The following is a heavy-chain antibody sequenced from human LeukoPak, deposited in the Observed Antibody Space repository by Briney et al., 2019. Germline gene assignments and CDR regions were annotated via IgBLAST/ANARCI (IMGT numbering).Heavy chain of an antibody. CDR3: ARDSLAVAGLPDY. CDR2: ISSSSSYI. V-gene: IGHV3-21*01. CDR1: GFTFSSYS. Sequence: GGSLRLSCAASGFTFSSYSMNWVRQAPGKGLEWVSSISSSSSYIYYADSVKGRFTISRDNAKNSLYLQMSSLRAEDTAVYYCARDSLAVAGLPDYWGQGTLVTVSS. J-gene: IGHJ4*02. D-gene: IGHD6-19*01.